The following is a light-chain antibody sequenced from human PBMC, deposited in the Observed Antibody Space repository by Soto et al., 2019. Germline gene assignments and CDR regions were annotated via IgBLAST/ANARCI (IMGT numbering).Light chain of an antibody. CDR3: QHYNSWPRT. Sequence: EIVMTQSPATLSVSPGERATLSCRASHSVSNNFTWYQQKPGQPPRLLIYGASTRATGIPARFSGSGSGTEFTLSISSLQSEDFAIYYCQHYNSWPRTFGQGTKVDIK. J-gene: IGKJ1*01. V-gene: IGKV3-15*01. CDR2: GAS. CDR1: HSVSNN.